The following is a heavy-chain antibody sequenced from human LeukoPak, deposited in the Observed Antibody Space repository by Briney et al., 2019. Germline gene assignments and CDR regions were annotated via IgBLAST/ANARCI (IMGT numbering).Heavy chain of an antibody. CDR2: MNPNSGNT. D-gene: IGHD2-2*01. CDR3: ARGCVSSTSCRPPDRTATDY. Sequence: ASVKVSCKASGYTFTSYDINWVRQATGQGLEWMGWMNPNSGNTGYAQKFQGRVTITRNTSISTAYMELSSLRSEDTAVYYCARGCVSSTSCRPPDRTATDYWGQGTLVTVSS. CDR1: GYTFTSYD. V-gene: IGHV1-8*03. J-gene: IGHJ4*02.